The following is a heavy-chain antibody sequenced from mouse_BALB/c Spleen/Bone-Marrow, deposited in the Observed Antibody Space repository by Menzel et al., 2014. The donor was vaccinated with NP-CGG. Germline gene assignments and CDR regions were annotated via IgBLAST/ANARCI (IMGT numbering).Heavy chain of an antibody. CDR1: GYSFTGYF. Sequence: VQLVASGPELVKPGASVKISCKASGYSFTGYFMNWVLQSHGKSLEWIGRINPYNGDTFYNQKFKGKATLTVDKSSSTAHMERRSLAYEDSAVNYCARLGDSDGFASWGQGPLVTGSA. D-gene: IGHD3-3*01. J-gene: IGHJ3*01. CDR3: ARLGDSDGFAS. V-gene: IGHV1-20*02. CDR2: INPYNGDT.